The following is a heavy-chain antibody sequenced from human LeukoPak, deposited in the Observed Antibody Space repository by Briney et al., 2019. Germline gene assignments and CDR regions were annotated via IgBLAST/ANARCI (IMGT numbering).Heavy chain of an antibody. D-gene: IGHD3-22*01. Sequence: GGSLRLSCAASGFTFSSYGMHWVRQAPGKGLEWVAVIWYDGSNKYYADSVKGRFTISRDNSKNKLYLQMNSLRAEDTAVYYCARELSRYDSSGYYLGYWGQGTLVTVSS. J-gene: IGHJ4*02. CDR2: IWYDGSNK. CDR3: ARELSRYDSSGYYLGY. CDR1: GFTFSSYG. V-gene: IGHV3-33*01.